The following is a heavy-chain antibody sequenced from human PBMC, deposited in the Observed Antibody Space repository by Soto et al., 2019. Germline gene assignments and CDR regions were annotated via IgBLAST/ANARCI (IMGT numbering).Heavy chain of an antibody. Sequence: SVKVSCKASGGTFSSYAISWVRQAPGQGLEWMGGIIPIFGTANYAQKFQGRVTITADESTSTAYMELSSLRSEDTAVYYCATASKCSARLSCEYYYYGMDVWGQGTTVTVSS. CDR1: GGTFSSYA. CDR2: IIPIFGTA. CDR3: ATASKCSARLSCEYYYYGMDV. J-gene: IGHJ6*02. V-gene: IGHV1-69*13. D-gene: IGHD3-10*02.